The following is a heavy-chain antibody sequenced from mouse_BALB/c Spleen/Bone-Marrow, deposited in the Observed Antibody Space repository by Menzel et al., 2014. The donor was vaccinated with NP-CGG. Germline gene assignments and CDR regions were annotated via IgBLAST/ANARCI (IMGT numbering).Heavy chain of an antibody. CDR2: IFPGDGDT. CDR1: GYAFSSSW. Sequence: VQLVESGPELVKPGASVKISCKASGYAFSSSWMNWVKQRPGQGLEWIGRIFPGDGDTYYNGKFKGKATLTADKSSSTAYMQLSSLTSVDSAVYFCARSDGYRAMDYWGQGTPVTVSS. CDR3: ARSDGYRAMDY. D-gene: IGHD2-3*01. V-gene: IGHV1-82*01. J-gene: IGHJ4*01.